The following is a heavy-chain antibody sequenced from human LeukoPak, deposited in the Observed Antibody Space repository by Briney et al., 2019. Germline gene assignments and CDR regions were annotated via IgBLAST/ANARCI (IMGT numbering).Heavy chain of an antibody. J-gene: IGHJ4*02. D-gene: IGHD3-9*01. V-gene: IGHV3-23*01. CDR2: ISGSGGST. CDR3: AKPEGLRYFDWPYLGWDY. Sequence: GGSLRLSCAASGFTFSSYAMTWVRQAPGKGLEWVSAISGSGGSTYYADSVKGRFTISRDNSKNTLYLQMSSLRAEDTAVYYCAKPEGLRYFDWPYLGWDYWGQGTLATVSS. CDR1: GFTFSSYA.